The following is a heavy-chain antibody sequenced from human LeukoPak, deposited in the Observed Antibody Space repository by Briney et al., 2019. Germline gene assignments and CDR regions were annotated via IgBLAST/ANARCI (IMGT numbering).Heavy chain of an antibody. CDR3: ARDHPAARGDY. V-gene: IGHV3-74*01. D-gene: IGHD3-10*01. Sequence: GGSLRLSCAASGFTFSSYWMDWVRQAPGKGLMWVSRINTDGSSTGYADSVKGRFTISRDNAKNTLYLQMNSLRAEDTAVYYCARDHPAARGDYWGQEALVTVSS. CDR1: GFTFSSYW. J-gene: IGHJ4*02. CDR2: INTDGSST.